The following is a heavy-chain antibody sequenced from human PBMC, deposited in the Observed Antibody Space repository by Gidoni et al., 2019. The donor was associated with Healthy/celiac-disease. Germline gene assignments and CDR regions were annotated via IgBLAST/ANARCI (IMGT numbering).Heavy chain of an antibody. CDR3: ARRIPSGQSMDV. V-gene: IGHV4-61*01. D-gene: IGHD5-18*01. CDR2: IYYSGST. J-gene: IGHJ6*03. CDR1: GGSVSSGSYY. Sequence: QVQLQESGPGLVKPSETLSLTCTVSGGSVSSGSYYWSWIRQPPGKGLEWIGYIYYSGSTNYNPSLKSRVIISVDTSKNQFSLKLSSVTAADTAVYYCARRIPSGQSMDVWGKGTTVTVSS.